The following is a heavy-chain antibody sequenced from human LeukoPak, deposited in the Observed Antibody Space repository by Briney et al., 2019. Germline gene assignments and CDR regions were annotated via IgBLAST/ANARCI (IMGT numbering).Heavy chain of an antibody. J-gene: IGHJ4*02. D-gene: IGHD4-11*01. CDR3: AKDAQRGFDYSNSLDK. CDR2: IWSDGTNS. V-gene: IGHV3-33*06. Sequence: PGRSLRLSCATSGFTFSHYGMHWVRQASGKGLEWVAVIWSDGTNSFYGDPVKGRFTISRDNFQRTVYLQMNSLRAEDTAVYYCAKDAQRGFDYSNSLDKWGQGTLVTVSS. CDR1: GFTFSHYG.